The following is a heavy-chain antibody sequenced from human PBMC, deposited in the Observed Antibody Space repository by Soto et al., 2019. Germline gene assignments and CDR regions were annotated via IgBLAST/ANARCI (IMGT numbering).Heavy chain of an antibody. CDR2: IIPVLATT. Sequence: QVQLVPSGPEVRKPGSSVKVSCKASAGTFPHYALSWVRQAPGQGLEWMGGIIPVLATTTYAQKFQGRVFISADESTTTDYIELSSLNSEDTAVYYCACNWGNALRNWLAPWGQGTLVTVAS. CDR1: AGTFPHYA. J-gene: IGHJ5*02. CDR3: ACNWGNALRNWLAP. D-gene: IGHD7-27*01. V-gene: IGHV1-69*01.